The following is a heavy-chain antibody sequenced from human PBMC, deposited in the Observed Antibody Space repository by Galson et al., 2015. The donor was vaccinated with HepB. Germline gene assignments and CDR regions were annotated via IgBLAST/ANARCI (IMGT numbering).Heavy chain of an antibody. J-gene: IGHJ4*02. CDR3: ARGQYCSSTSCYAPHD. CDR2: TYYRSKWYN. D-gene: IGHD2-2*01. CDR1: GDSVPSNSAA. Sequence: CAISGDSVPSNSAAWNWIRQSPSRGLEWLGRTYYRSKWYNDYAVSVKSRITINPDTSKNQFSLQLNSVTPEDTAVYYCARGQYCSSTSCYAPHDWGQGTLVTVSS. V-gene: IGHV6-1*01.